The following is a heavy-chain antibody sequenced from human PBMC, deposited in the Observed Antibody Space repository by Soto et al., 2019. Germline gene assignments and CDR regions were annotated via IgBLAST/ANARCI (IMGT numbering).Heavy chain of an antibody. CDR2: ISYDGSNK. CDR1: GFTFSSYG. D-gene: IGHD3-3*01. V-gene: IGHV3-30*18. Sequence: QVQLVESGGGVVQPGRSLRLSCAASGFTFSSYGMHWVRQAPGKGLEWVAVISYDGSNKYYADSVKGRFTISRDNSKNTLYLQTNSLRAEATAVYYCAKIAPSNDFGDFDIWGQGTMVTVSS. J-gene: IGHJ3*02. CDR3: AKIAPSNDFGDFDI.